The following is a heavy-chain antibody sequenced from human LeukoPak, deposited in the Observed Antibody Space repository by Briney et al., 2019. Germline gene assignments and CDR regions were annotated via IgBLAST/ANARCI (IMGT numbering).Heavy chain of an antibody. CDR1: GFTFSSYA. V-gene: IGHV3-30*02. J-gene: IGHJ5*02. CDR2: IRFDGSSN. Sequence: GGSLRLSCAASGFTFSSYAMNWVRQAPGKGLEWVAFIRFDGSSNYYADSVKGRFTISRDNSKNTLYLQMNGLRAEDTAVYYCAKGDDYGSNTRLPKFNWFDPWGQGTLVTVSS. D-gene: IGHD4-17*01. CDR3: AKGDDYGSNTRLPKFNWFDP.